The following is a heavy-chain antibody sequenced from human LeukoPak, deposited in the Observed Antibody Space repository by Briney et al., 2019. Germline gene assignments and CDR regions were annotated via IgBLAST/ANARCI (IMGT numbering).Heavy chain of an antibody. CDR1: GFTFSSYG. J-gene: IGHJ4*02. D-gene: IGHD4-17*01. CDR2: ISSSSSYI. V-gene: IGHV3-21*01. CDR3: ARGYDDYGVDY. Sequence: GGSLRLSCAASGFTFSSYGMNWVRQAPGKGLEWVSSISSSSSYIYYADSVKGRFTISRDNAKNSLYLQMNSLRAEDTAVYYCARGYDDYGVDYWGQGTLVTVSS.